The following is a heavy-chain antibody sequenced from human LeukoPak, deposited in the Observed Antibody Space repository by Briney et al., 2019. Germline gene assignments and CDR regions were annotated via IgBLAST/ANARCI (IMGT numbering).Heavy chain of an antibody. Sequence: SVNVSCKASGGTFSSYAISWVRQDPGQGLEWMGGIIPIFGTANYAQRFQGRVTITADESTSTAYMELSSLRSEDTAVYYCASPYYYDSSGYYYDRYYFDYWGQGTLVTVSS. CDR1: GGTFSSYA. CDR3: ASPYYYDSSGYYYDRYYFDY. D-gene: IGHD3-22*01. CDR2: IIPIFGTA. J-gene: IGHJ4*02. V-gene: IGHV1-69*13.